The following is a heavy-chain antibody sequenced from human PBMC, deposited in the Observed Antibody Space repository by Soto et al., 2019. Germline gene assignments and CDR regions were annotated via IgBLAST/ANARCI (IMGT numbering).Heavy chain of an antibody. J-gene: IGHJ6*03. D-gene: IGHD6-25*01. CDR2: MNPNSGKT. V-gene: IGHV1-8*01. CDR1: GYTFTSYD. CDR3: ARGPGYRYYYYYMDV. Sequence: ASVKVSCKASGYTFTSYDINWVRQATGQRLERIGWMNPNSGKTGYAQKIQGRVTMTRNTSISTAYKEMSSLRSEDTAVYYCARGPGYRYYYYYMDVWGKGTTVTVSS.